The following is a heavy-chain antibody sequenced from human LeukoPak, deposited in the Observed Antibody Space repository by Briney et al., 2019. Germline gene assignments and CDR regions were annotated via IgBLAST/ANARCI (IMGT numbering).Heavy chain of an antibody. CDR1: GFTFSDYY. Sequence: GGSLRLSCAASGFTFSDYYMTRIRQAPGKGLEWVSYISNTGSTIYYADSVKGRFTISRDNTKNSLYLQMNSLRAEDTAVYYCARVATGWLSFDYWGQGTLVTVSS. D-gene: IGHD1-14*01. CDR3: ARVATGWLSFDY. J-gene: IGHJ4*02. V-gene: IGHV3-11*01. CDR2: ISNTGSTI.